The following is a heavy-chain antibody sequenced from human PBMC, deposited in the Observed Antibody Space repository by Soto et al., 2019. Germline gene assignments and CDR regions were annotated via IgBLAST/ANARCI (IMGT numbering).Heavy chain of an antibody. CDR3: ARGTGTSWFDY. CDR1: GYSFTSHA. Sequence: GASVKVSCKASGYSFTSHALHWVRQAPGQGLEWMAWIFAGNGDTKYSQKIQGRVTITRDTSANTANKELTGLGSKDTVVYYCARGTGTSWFDYWGQGTLVTVSS. D-gene: IGHD6-13*01. CDR2: IFAGNGDT. J-gene: IGHJ4*02. V-gene: IGHV1-3*01.